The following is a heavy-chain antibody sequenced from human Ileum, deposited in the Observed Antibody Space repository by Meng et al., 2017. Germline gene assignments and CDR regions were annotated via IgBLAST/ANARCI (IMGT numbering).Heavy chain of an antibody. CDR1: SGSISSNTS. CDR2: ISHSGSA. D-gene: IGHD4-23*01. Sequence: QWQLQGSGPGLWRPSGPRSLTCAVSSGSISSNTSWSWVRQPPGKGLEWIGQISHSGSAYYNPSLKSRVTMSVDKSKSQFSLMLTSVTAADTAIYYCARHGGYSQDFWGQGTLVTVSS. J-gene: IGHJ4*02. CDR3: ARHGGYSQDF. V-gene: IGHV4-4*02.